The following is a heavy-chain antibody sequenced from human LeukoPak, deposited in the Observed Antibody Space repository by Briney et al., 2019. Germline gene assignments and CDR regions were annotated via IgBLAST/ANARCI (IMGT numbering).Heavy chain of an antibody. V-gene: IGHV3-7*01. D-gene: IGHD2-15*01. CDR3: ARFGMDAAIDY. CDR2: IKQDESEK. Sequence: GGSLRLSCAASGFTFSGYWMSWVRQAPGRGLEWVATIKQDESEKTYVDSVEGRFTSSRHNAKSTLFLQMDSLRAEDTAVYYCARFGMDAAIDYWGQGTLVTVSS. CDR1: GFTFSGYW. J-gene: IGHJ4*02.